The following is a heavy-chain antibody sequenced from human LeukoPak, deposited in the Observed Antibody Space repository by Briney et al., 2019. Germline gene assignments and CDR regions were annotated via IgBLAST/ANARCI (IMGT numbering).Heavy chain of an antibody. J-gene: IGHJ3*02. V-gene: IGHV1-46*01. D-gene: IGHD5-24*01. CDR3: ARIRDGYNDAYDI. CDR2: INPGGDNT. CDR1: GYTFTKSY. Sequence: ASVKVSCKASGYTFTKSYIHWVRQAPGQRLEWMGLINPGGDNTKYAQNFQGRVTMTSDTSARTVYMELSSLRSEDTAIYYCARIRDGYNDAYDIWGQGTVVTVPS.